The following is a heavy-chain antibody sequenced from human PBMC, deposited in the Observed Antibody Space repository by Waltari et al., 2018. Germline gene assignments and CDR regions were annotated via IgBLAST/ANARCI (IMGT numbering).Heavy chain of an antibody. Sequence: TGYYMHWVRQAPGQGLEWMGRINPNSGGTNYAQKFQGRVTMTRDTSISTAYMELSRLRSDDTAVYYCARGLSDDAPVGDYWGQGTLVTVSS. J-gene: IGHJ4*02. CDR3: ARGLSDDAPVGDY. D-gene: IGHD3-16*01. V-gene: IGHV1-2*06. CDR2: INPNSGGT. CDR1: TGYY.